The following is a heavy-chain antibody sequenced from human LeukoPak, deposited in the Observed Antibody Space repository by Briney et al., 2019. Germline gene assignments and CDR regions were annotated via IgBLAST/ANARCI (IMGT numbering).Heavy chain of an antibody. D-gene: IGHD1-26*01. CDR1: GFTFSSYA. CDR3: AKISGSHYYYYYMDV. CDR2: ISGSGGST. J-gene: IGHJ6*03. Sequence: GGSLRLSCAASGFTFSSYAMSWVRQAPGKGLEWVSAISGSGGSTYYADSVKGRFTISRDNSKNTLYLQMNSLRAEDTAVYYCAKISGSHYYYYYMDVWGKGTTVTVSS. V-gene: IGHV3-23*01.